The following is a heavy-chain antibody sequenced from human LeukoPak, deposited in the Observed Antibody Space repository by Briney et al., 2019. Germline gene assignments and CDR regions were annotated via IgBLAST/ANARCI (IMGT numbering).Heavy chain of an antibody. CDR3: AKGQISRSDRFDY. D-gene: IGHD3-3*02. Sequence: GGSLRLSCAASGFNFSSYGMTWVRQAPGRGLEWVSIISGSGRDTYYADSVKGRFTISRDKSKNTLYLQMNSLRAEDTAVYYCAKGQISRSDRFDYWGQGTLVTVSS. J-gene: IGHJ4*02. V-gene: IGHV3-23*01. CDR1: GFNFSSYG. CDR2: ISGSGRDT.